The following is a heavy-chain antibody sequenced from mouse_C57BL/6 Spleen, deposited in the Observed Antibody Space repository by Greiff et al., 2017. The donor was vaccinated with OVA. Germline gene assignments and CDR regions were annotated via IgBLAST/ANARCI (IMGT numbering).Heavy chain of an antibody. Sequence: EVTLVESGGGLVKPGGSLKLSCAASGFTFSSYTMSWVRQTPEKRLAWVATISGGGGNTYYPDSVQGRFTISRDNAKNTLYLQMSSLRSEDTALYYCARHNGNYVGHWYFDGWGTGTTVTVSS. V-gene: IGHV5-9*01. CDR1: GFTFSSYT. D-gene: IGHD2-1*01. CDR2: ISGGGGNT. CDR3: ARHNGNYVGHWYFDG. J-gene: IGHJ1*03.